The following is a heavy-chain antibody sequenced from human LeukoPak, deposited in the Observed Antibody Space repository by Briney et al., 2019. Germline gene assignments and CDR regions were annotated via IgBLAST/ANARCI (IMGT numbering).Heavy chain of an antibody. CDR3: ADLGDYGVG. J-gene: IGHJ4*02. CDR1: VFTFSNAC. Sequence: GWSLRLSCAASVFTFSNACMSWVRQAPGKGPEWVGRIKRRAAGGTIEYAAPVKGRFSISRDDSKNTLYLQINSLNTEDTAVYYCADLGDYGVGWGQGTLVTVSS. D-gene: IGHD4-17*01. V-gene: IGHV3-15*01. CDR2: IKRRAAGGTI.